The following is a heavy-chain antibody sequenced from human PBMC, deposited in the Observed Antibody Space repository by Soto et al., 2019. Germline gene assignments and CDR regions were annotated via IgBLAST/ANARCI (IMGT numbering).Heavy chain of an antibody. CDR1: GGTFSSYA. D-gene: IGHD6-13*01. J-gene: IGHJ3*02. V-gene: IGHV1-69*01. Sequence: QVQLVQSGAEVKKPGSSVKVSCKASGGTFSSYAISWVRQAPGQGLEWMGGIIPIFGTANYAQKFQGRVTITADESRSTAYMELSSLRSEDTAVYYCARDQMLVAAAVGNAFDIWGQGTMVTVSS. CDR2: IIPIFGTA. CDR3: ARDQMLVAAAVGNAFDI.